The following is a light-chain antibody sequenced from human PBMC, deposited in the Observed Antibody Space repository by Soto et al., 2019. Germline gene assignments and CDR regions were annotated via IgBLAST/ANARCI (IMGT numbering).Light chain of an antibody. CDR1: QSVNSN. Sequence: EMVMTQSPAILSVSPGESATLSCRASQSVNSNYLAWYQQHPGQPPRLLIYGISTRATRIPARFSGSGSGTEFSLTISSLQSEDFAVYYCQQYSKWPITFGQGTRLEIK. J-gene: IGKJ5*01. V-gene: IGKV3-15*01. CDR2: GIS. CDR3: QQYSKWPIT.